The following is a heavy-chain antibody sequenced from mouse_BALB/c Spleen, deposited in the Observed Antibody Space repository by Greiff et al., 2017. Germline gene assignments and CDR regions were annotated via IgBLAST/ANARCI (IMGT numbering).Heavy chain of an antibody. CDR1: GYTFTSYV. Sequence: EVKLQESGPELVKPGASVKMSCKASGYTFTSYVMHWVKQKPGQGLEWIGYINPYNDGTKYNEKFKGKATLTSDKSSSTAYMELSSLTSEDSAVYYCARAYYRYDGYYYAMDYWGQGTSVTVSS. V-gene: IGHV1-14*01. D-gene: IGHD2-14*01. J-gene: IGHJ4*01. CDR2: INPYNDGT. CDR3: ARAYYRYDGYYYAMDY.